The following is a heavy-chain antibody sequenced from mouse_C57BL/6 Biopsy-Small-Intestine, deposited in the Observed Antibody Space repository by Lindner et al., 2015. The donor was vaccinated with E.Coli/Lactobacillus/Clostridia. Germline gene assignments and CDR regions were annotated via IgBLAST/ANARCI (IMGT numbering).Heavy chain of an antibody. D-gene: IGHD1-1*01. CDR1: DFTFSDYG. CDR3: ARRGITTVENYFDY. Sequence: VQLQESGGNFVKPGGSLKLSCAASDFTFSDYGMHWVRQAPEKGLEWVAYISSGSSTIYYADTVKGRFTISRDDAKNTLFLQMTSLRSEDTAIYYCARRGITTVENYFDYWGQGTTLTVSS. V-gene: IGHV5-17*01. CDR2: ISSGSSTI. J-gene: IGHJ2*01.